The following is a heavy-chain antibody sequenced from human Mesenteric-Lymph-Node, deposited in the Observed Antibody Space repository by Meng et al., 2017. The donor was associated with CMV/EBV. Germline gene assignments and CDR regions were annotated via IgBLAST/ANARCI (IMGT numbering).Heavy chain of an antibody. CDR1: GGSISSYY. CDR3: ARDQRYDFWSGYSQGWFDP. V-gene: IGHV4-59*01. D-gene: IGHD3-3*01. J-gene: IGHJ5*02. CDR2: IYHTGST. Sequence: SETLSLTCTVSGGSISSYYWGWIRQPPGKGLEWIGYIYHTGSTNYNPSLKSRVTISVDTSKNQFYLNLTSVTAADTAVYYCARDQRYDFWSGYSQGWFDPWGQGTLVTVSS.